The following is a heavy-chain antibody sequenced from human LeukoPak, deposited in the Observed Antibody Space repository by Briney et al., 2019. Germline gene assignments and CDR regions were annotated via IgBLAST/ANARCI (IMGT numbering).Heavy chain of an antibody. J-gene: IGHJ6*02. V-gene: IGHV5-10-1*01. CDR3: ARRGRDRGDTSRKIATDTHTGMDV. D-gene: IGHD5-18*01. CDR2: IDPSDSYT. CDR1: GYSFSTYY. Sequence: NRGESLKIYCKCSGYSFSTYYISWVRQMPGKGLEWMGRIDPSDSYTNYSPSFQGHVTFSTDKSISTAYLQWSSLKASDTDTYLSARRGRDRGDTSRKIATDTHTGMDVGGQGTKVTVSS.